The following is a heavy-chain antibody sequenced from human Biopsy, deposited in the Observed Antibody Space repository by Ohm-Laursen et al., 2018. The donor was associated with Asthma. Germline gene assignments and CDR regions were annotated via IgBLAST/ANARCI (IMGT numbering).Heavy chain of an antibody. V-gene: IGHV4-4*02. CDR2: IYHSGPT. J-gene: IGHJ5*02. CDR3: ARASVAASSNWFDP. Sequence: SETLSLTCTVSGGSIISSSWWSWVRQTPGKGLEWIGEIYHSGPTNYNPSLKSRVTISVDKSKNQFSPKLTSVTAADTAVYYCARASVAASSNWFDPWGQGTLVTVSS. CDR1: GGSIISSSW. D-gene: IGHD6-19*01.